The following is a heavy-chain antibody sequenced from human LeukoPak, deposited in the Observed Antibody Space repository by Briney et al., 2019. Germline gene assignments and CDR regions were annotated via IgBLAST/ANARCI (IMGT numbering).Heavy chain of an antibody. CDR3: ARGDAGFGTNWFDP. Sequence: SETLSLTCTVSGGSISSGRDYWNWIRQPAGKGLEWIGRIYTSGTTHYNPSLKSRVTMSLDTSRNQVSLKLSSVTAADTAVYYCARGDAGFGTNWFDPWGQGTLVTVSS. D-gene: IGHD3-10*01. V-gene: IGHV4-61*02. CDR1: GGSISSGRDY. J-gene: IGHJ5*02. CDR2: IYTSGTT.